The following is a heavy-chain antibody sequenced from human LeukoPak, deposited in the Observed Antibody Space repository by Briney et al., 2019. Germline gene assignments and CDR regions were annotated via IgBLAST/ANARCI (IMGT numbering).Heavy chain of an antibody. CDR2: IYPADSDT. CDR3: ARHAAGYSHQTEVDY. CDR1: GYSFTDYW. Sequence: GESLKISCQVSGYSFTDYWIGWVRQMPGKGLESMGIIYPADSDTTYSPSFQGQVTISAEKSISTAYLQWSSLKASDTAMYYCARHAAGYSHQTEVDYWGQGTLVTVSS. J-gene: IGHJ4*02. D-gene: IGHD5-18*01. V-gene: IGHV5-51*01.